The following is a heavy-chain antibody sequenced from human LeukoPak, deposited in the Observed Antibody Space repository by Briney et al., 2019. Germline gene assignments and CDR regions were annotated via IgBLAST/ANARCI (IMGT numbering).Heavy chain of an antibody. J-gene: IGHJ4*02. D-gene: IGHD2-15*01. CDR2: INHSGST. V-gene: IGHV4-34*01. CDR3: ARGLVYCSGGSCYEGPAK. Sequence: SETLSLTCAGYGGSFSGYYWSWIRQPPGKGLEWIGEINHSGSTNYNPSLKSRVTISVDTSKNQFSLKLSSVTAADTAVYYCARGLVYCSGGSCYEGPAKWGQGTLVTVS. CDR1: GGSFSGYY.